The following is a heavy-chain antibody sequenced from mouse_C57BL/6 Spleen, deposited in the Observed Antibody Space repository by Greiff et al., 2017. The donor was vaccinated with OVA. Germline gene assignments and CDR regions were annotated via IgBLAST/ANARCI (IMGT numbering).Heavy chain of an antibody. J-gene: IGHJ1*03. CDR1: GFTFSSYA. CDR2: ISDGGSDT. CDR3: AREGSNGSYWYFDV. D-gene: IGHD2-5*01. V-gene: IGHV5-4*01. Sequence: EVQRVESGGGLVKPGGSLKLSCAASGFTFSSYAMSWVRQTPEKRLEWVATISDGGSDTYSPDNVKGGFTISRDNAKNNLYLQMSHLKSEDTAMYYCAREGSNGSYWYFDVWGTGTTVTVSS.